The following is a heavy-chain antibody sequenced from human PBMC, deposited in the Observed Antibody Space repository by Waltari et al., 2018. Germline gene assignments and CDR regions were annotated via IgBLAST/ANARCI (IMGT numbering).Heavy chain of an antibody. J-gene: IGHJ4*02. D-gene: IGHD3-3*01. CDR3: ARDFWSGPYYFDY. CDR2: IYSGGST. CDR1: GFTVSSNY. V-gene: IGHV3-53*01. Sequence: EVQLVESGGGLIQPGGSLRLSCAASGFTVSSNYMSWVRQAPGKGLEWVSVIYSGGSTYYADSVKGRFTISRDNSKNTLYLQMNSLRAEDTAVYYCARDFWSGPYYFDYWGQGTLVTVSS.